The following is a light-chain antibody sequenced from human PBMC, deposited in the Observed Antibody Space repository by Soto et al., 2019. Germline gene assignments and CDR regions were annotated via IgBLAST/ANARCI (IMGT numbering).Light chain of an antibody. J-gene: IGLJ1*01. CDR2: RNT. Sequence: QSVLTRPPSAYGTSGQTVTFSCSGSRSNIGNNYVCWYQHLPGAVPKLLIYRNTQRPPGVPDRLSGSKSGTAASLAISGLRSEDEADYFCEAWDDSLSGHVFGTGTKVTVL. CDR1: RSNIGNNY. V-gene: IGLV1-47*01. CDR3: EAWDDSLSGHV.